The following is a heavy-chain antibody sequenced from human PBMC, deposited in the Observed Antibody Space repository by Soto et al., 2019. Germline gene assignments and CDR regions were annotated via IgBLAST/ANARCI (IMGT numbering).Heavy chain of an antibody. V-gene: IGHV4-39*01. CDR3: ARRDMVRGVIRLGFDY. CDR1: GGSISSSSYY. D-gene: IGHD3-10*01. CDR2: IDYSGST. J-gene: IGHJ4*02. Sequence: QLQLQESGPGLVKPSETLSLTCTVSGGSISSSSYYWGWLRQPPGQGLEWIGSIDYSGSTYYTPSLKSRVTLSVDTPKNQFYLKLSSVTAADTAVYYCARRDMVRGVIRLGFDYWGQGTLVTVSS.